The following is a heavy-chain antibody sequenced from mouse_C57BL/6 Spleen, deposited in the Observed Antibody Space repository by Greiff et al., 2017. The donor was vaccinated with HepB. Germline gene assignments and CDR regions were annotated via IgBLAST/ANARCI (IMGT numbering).Heavy chain of an antibody. J-gene: IGHJ2*01. CDR3: ARRTVVATEGFFDY. CDR1: GYTFTGYW. CDR2: ILPGSGST. D-gene: IGHD1-1*01. Sequence: VQLQQSGAELMKPGASVKLSCKATGYTFTGYWIEWVKQRPGHGLEWIGEILPGSGSTNYNEKCKGKATFTADTSSNPAYMQLSSLTTEDSAIYYCARRTVVATEGFFDYWGQGTTLTVSS. V-gene: IGHV1-9*01.